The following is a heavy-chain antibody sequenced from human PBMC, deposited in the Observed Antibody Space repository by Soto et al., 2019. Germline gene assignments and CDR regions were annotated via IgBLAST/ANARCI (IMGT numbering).Heavy chain of an antibody. CDR3: ARVHVMVVAGSTFDY. CDR2: IYHGGTT. D-gene: IGHD6-19*01. J-gene: IGHJ4*01. CDR1: GYSIRSGSY. V-gene: IGHV4-38-2*02. Sequence: SEILCLTCTVSGYSIRSGSYWAWIRQPPGKGPEWIASIYHGGTTFYNPSLKSRITISVDTSNNQFSLKLTSVTAADTAVYYCARVHVMVVAGSTFDYWGHGTLVTVSS.